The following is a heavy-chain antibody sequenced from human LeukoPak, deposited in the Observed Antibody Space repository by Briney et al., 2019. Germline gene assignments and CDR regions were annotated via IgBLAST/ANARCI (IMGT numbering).Heavy chain of an antibody. CDR2: SRNKANSYST. J-gene: IGHJ6*03. V-gene: IGHV3-72*01. CDR3: VRLSRGAMNYYMDV. CDR1: GFTFSDHY. Sequence: QTGGSLRLPCAASGFTFSDHYMDWVRQAPGKGLEWVGRSRNKANSYSTTFGKSVKGRLTISRDESENSLYLQLNSLKTEDTGVYYCVRLSRGAMNYYMDVWGKGTTVTISS. D-gene: IGHD3-10*01.